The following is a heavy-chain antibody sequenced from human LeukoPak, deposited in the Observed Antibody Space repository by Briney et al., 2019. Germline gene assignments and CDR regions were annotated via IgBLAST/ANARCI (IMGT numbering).Heavy chain of an antibody. CDR1: GYSFTSYW. CDR3: ARRSMIRGSDYYYMDV. Sequence: GESLKISCKGSGYSFTSYWIGWVRQMPGKGLEWMGIIYPGDSDTRYSPSFQGQVTISADKSISTAYLQWSSLKASDTAMYYCARRSMIRGSDYYYMDVWGKGTTVTVSS. J-gene: IGHJ6*03. D-gene: IGHD3-22*01. V-gene: IGHV5-51*01. CDR2: IYPGDSDT.